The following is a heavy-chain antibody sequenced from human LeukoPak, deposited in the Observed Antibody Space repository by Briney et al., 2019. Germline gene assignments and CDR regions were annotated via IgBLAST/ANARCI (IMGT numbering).Heavy chain of an antibody. CDR3: ARGPLLLQWLVPDWFDP. Sequence: GASVKVSCKASGYTFTSYGISWVRQAPGQGLEWMGWISAYNGNTNYAQKLQGRVTMTTDTSTSTAYMELRSLRSDDTAVYYCARGPLLLQWLVPDWFDPWGQGTLVTVSS. V-gene: IGHV1-18*01. CDR1: GYTFTSYG. J-gene: IGHJ5*02. D-gene: IGHD6-19*01. CDR2: ISAYNGNT.